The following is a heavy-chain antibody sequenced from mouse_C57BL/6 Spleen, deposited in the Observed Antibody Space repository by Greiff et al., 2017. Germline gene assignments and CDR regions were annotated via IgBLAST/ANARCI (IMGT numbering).Heavy chain of an antibody. V-gene: IGHV5-6*01. CDR2: ISSGGSYT. CDR1: GFTFSSYG. Sequence: EVQLQQSGGDLVKPGGSLKLSCAASGFTFSSYGMSWVRQTPDKRLEWVATISSGGSYTYYPDSVKGRFTISRDNAKNTLYLQMSSLKSEDTAMYYCARDYFYAMDYWGQGPSVTVSS. CDR3: ARDYFYAMDY. D-gene: IGHD2-13*01. J-gene: IGHJ4*01.